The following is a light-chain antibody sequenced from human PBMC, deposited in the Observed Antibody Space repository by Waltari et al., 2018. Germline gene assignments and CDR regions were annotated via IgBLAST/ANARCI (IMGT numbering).Light chain of an antibody. CDR3: QQVNNYPFT. CDR2: AAS. Sequence: DIQLTQTPSFLSASVGDRVTIPCRASQDISSSLAWYQQKPGRAPNLLIYAASTWQSGVPSRLGGSRAGTEFTLTISSLQPEDFVTYYFQQVNNYPFTFGPGTILDVK. CDR1: QDISSS. J-gene: IGKJ3*01. V-gene: IGKV1-9*01.